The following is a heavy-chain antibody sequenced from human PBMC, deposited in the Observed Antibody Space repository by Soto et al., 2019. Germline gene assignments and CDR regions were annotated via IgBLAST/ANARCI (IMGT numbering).Heavy chain of an antibody. D-gene: IGHD3-10*01. V-gene: IGHV3-30-3*01. CDR2: ILHDGNNK. J-gene: IGHJ4*02. Sequence: GGSLRLSCAASGFTFSNYIMHWVRQAPGKGLEWVAIILHDGNNKYYADSVKGRFTISRDNSKNTLYLQMNSPKTEDTVIYYCARDDEGGSYCDLGYWGQGTLVTVSS. CDR3: ARDDEGGSYCDLGY. CDR1: GFTFSNYI.